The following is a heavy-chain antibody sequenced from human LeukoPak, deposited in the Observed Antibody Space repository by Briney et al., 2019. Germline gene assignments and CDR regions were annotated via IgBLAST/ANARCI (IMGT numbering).Heavy chain of an antibody. Sequence: SETLSLTCTVSGGSISSGSYYWSWIRQPAGKGLEWIGRIYTSGSTNYNPSLKSRVTISVDTSKIQFSLKLSSVTAADTAVYYCARAELISFDWFTFDYWGQGILVTVSS. CDR3: ARAELISFDWFTFDY. CDR2: IYTSGST. CDR1: GGSISSGSYY. D-gene: IGHD3-9*01. J-gene: IGHJ4*02. V-gene: IGHV4-61*02.